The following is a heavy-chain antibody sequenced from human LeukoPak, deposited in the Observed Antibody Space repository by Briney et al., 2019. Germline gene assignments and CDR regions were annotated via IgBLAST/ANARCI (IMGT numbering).Heavy chain of an antibody. CDR2: IYPGDSDT. CDR1: GYTFTIYW. J-gene: IGHJ3*02. CDR3: ARSHRDDAFDI. V-gene: IGHV5-51*01. Sequence: GESLKISCKGSGYTFTIYWIAWVRQMPRKGLEWMGIIYPGDSDTRYSPSFQGQVTISADTSIGTAYLQWGSLKASDTAMYYCARSHRDDAFDIWGQGTMVTVSS.